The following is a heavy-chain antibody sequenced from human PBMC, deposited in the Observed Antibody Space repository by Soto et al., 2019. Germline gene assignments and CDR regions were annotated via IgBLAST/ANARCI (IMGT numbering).Heavy chain of an antibody. V-gene: IGHV1-69*01. Sequence: QVKLVQSGAEVKKPGSSVKVSCKASGGTFSSYAISWVRQAPGQGLEWMGGVIPIFGTANYAQKFQGRVTIPADESTSTAKMELNSLRSEDAVVYYCTRDDKDVVLRHVYYYSYGMDVWGQGTTVTVSS. CDR1: GGTFSSYA. CDR3: TRDDKDVVLRHVYYYSYGMDV. D-gene: IGHD2-15*01. J-gene: IGHJ6*02. CDR2: VIPIFGTA.